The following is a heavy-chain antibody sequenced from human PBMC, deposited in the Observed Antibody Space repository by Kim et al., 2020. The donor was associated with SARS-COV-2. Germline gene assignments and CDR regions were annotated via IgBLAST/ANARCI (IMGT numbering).Heavy chain of an antibody. V-gene: IGHV1-69*13. D-gene: IGHD2-2*01. J-gene: IGHJ4*02. CDR3: ARSYCSSTSCYDFVGYYFDY. Sequence: SVKVSCKASGGTFSSYAISWARQAPGQGLEWMGGIIPIFGTANYAQKFQGRVTITADESTSTAYMELSSLRSEDTAVYYCARSYCSSTSCYDFVGYYFDYWGQGTLVTVSS. CDR1: GGTFSSYA. CDR2: IIPIFGTA.